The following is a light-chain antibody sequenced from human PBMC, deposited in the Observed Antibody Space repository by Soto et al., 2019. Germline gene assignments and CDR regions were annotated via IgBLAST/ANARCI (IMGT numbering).Light chain of an antibody. Sequence: QSALAQPASVSGSPGQSITISCTGTSSDVGSYNLVSWYQQHPGKAPKLMIYEGSKRPSGVSSRFSGSKSGNTASLTISGLQAEEEADYYCCSYAGNTNVFGTGTKVTVL. CDR3: CSYAGNTNV. CDR2: EGS. J-gene: IGLJ1*01. V-gene: IGLV2-23*01. CDR1: SSDVGSYNL.